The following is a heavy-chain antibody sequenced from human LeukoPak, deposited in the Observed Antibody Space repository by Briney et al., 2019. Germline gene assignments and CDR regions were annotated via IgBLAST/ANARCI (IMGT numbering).Heavy chain of an antibody. CDR2: IIPIFGTA. V-gene: IGHV1-69*05. J-gene: IGHJ4*02. CDR1: GGTFSSYA. Sequence: SSVKVSCKASGGTFSSYAISWVRQAPGQGLEWMGGIIPIFGTANYAQKLQGRVTMTTDTSTSTAYMELRSLRSDDTAVYYCARVVYSSSWYDDYWGQGALVTVSS. CDR3: ARVVYSSSWYDDY. D-gene: IGHD6-13*01.